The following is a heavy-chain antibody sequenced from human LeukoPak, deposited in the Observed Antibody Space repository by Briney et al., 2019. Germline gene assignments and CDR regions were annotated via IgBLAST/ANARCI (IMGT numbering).Heavy chain of an antibody. CDR1: GGSISSYY. CDR2: IYYSGST. V-gene: IGHV4-59*01. Sequence: SETLSLTCTVSGGSISSYYWSWIRQPPGKGLEWIGYIYYSGSTNYNPPLKSRVTISVDTSKNQFSLKLSSVTAADTAVYYCASLDGYNGQSDYWGQGTLVTVSS. J-gene: IGHJ4*02. CDR3: ASLDGYNGQSDY. D-gene: IGHD5-24*01.